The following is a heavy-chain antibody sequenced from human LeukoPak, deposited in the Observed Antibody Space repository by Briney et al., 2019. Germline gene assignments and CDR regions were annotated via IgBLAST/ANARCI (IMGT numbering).Heavy chain of an antibody. D-gene: IGHD3-16*01. CDR3: ATGRWGVDY. J-gene: IGHJ4*02. V-gene: IGHV4-31*03. CDR1: GGSINIGGYY. Sequence: SETLSLTCTVSGGSINIGGYYWSWIRQHPGKGLEWIGYINYSGSAYYNPSLKSRVTVSVDTSNNQFSLKLSSVTAADTAVYYCATGRWGVDYWGQGTLVTVSS. CDR2: INYSGSA.